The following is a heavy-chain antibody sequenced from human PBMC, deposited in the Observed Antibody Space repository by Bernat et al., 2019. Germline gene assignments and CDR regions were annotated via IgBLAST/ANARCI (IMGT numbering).Heavy chain of an antibody. D-gene: IGHD6-19*01. V-gene: IGHV3-33*01. J-gene: IGHJ4*02. CDR1: GFTFSSYG. CDR2: IWYDGSNK. CDR3: ARDIVGSAGTSFDY. Sequence: QVQLVESGGGVVQPGRSLRLSCAASGFTFSSYGMHWVRQAPGKGLEWVAVIWYDGSNKYYADSVKGRFTISRDNSKNTLYLQMNSLRAEDTAVYYCARDIVGSAGTSFDYWGPGTLVTVPS.